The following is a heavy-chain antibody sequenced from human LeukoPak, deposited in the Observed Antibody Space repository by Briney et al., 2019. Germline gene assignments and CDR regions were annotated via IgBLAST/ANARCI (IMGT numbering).Heavy chain of an antibody. CDR3: AKDSFGDIAAAGTYFVY. J-gene: IGHJ4*02. Sequence: GGSLRLSCAASGFTFSSYAMSWVRQAPGKGLEWVSAISGSGGSTYYADSVKGRFTISGDNSKNTLYLQMNSLRAEDTAVYYCAKDSFGDIAAAGTYFVYWGQGTLVTVSS. CDR2: ISGSGGST. CDR1: GFTFSSYA. D-gene: IGHD6-13*01. V-gene: IGHV3-23*01.